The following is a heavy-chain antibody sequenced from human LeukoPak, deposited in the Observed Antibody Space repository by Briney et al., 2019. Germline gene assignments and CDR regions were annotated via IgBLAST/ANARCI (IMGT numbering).Heavy chain of an antibody. CDR1: GFTVSGYY. CDR2: IYSDGSA. J-gene: IGHJ6*03. D-gene: IGHD4-23*01. CDR3: ARGKVETGRYFYYYMDV. V-gene: IGHV3-53*01. Sequence: GGSLRLSCAASGFTVSGYYMNWVRQAPGKGLEWVSVIYSDGSAYYADSVKGRFTISRDNSKNTLHLQMNSLRAEDTAVYYCARGKVETGRYFYYYMDVWGKGTTVTVSS.